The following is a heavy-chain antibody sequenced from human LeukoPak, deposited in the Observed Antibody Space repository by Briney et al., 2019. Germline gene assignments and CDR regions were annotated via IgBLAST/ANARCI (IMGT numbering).Heavy chain of an antibody. Sequence: PSETLSLTCTVSGGSISSYYWSWIRQPPGKGPEWIGYIYNSGSTNYNASLKSRVTISVDTSKNQFSLKLRSVTAADTAVYYCARLPYWYFDLWGRGTLVTVSS. V-gene: IGHV4-59*01. CDR3: ARLPYWYFDL. CDR2: IYNSGST. CDR1: GGSISSYY. J-gene: IGHJ2*01.